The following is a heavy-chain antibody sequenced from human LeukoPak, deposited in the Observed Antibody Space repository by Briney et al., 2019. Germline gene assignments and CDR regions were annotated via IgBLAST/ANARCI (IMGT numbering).Heavy chain of an antibody. CDR1: GYTLTELS. CDR2: FDPGDGET. CDR3: ATAAYCGGDCYPDWYFDL. D-gene: IGHD2-21*02. Sequence: ASVKVSCKVSGYTLTELSMHWVRQAPGKGLEWMGGFDPGDGETIYAQKFQGRVTMTEDTSTDTAYMELSSLRSEDTAVYYCATAAYCGGDCYPDWYFDLWGRGTLVTVSS. J-gene: IGHJ2*01. V-gene: IGHV1-24*01.